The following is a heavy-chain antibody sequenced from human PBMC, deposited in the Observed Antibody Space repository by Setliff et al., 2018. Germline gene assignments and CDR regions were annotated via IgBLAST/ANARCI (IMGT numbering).Heavy chain of an antibody. CDR1: GFSFSGSA. Sequence: GESLKISCAASGFSFSGSAVYWVRQASVKGLEWIGRIRGRTDNYATAYAASVRGRFTISRDDSKNTAYLQMNSLKTEDTAVYYCTFARDGYDVFDIRGQGTMVTVSS. J-gene: IGHJ3*02. CDR3: TFARDGYDVFDI. CDR2: IRGRTDNYAT. V-gene: IGHV3-73*01. D-gene: IGHD5-18*01.